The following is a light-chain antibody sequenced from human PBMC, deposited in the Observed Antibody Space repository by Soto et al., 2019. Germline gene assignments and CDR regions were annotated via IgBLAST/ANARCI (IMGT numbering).Light chain of an antibody. CDR2: TSS. V-gene: IGKV1-5*03. CDR3: QQYNSYSET. CDR1: QTISTL. Sequence: DIQMTQSPSTLSASVGDRVTITCRASQTISTLLSWYQQKSVKDPKILIYTSSTLEIGFPSMFSGSGSGTEFTLTIISLQPDDFVTYYCQQYNSYSETFGQGTKVDIK. J-gene: IGKJ1*01.